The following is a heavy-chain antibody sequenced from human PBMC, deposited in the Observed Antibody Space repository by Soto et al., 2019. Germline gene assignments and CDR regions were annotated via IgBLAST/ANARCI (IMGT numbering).Heavy chain of an antibody. CDR2: ISFDGNRK. CDR3: ARDSYRGDVVLTPAPYGNDY. J-gene: IGHJ4*02. D-gene: IGHD2-2*01. Sequence: PGGSLRLSCAASGFTFSSSAMHWVRQAPGKGLAWVAVISFDGNRKHYADSVRGRFTISRDNSKNTLYLQMNSLRTEDTAIYYCARDSYRGDVVLTPAPYGNDYWGRGTLVTVSS. CDR1: GFTFSSSA. V-gene: IGHV3-30*03.